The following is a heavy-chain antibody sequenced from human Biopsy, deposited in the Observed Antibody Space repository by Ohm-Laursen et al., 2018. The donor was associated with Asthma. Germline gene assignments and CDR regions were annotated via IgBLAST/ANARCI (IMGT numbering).Heavy chain of an antibody. Sequence: SLRFSCAASGFSFNSYGMHWVRQAPGKGLEWVAVMSFDGRQTYYADSVKGRFTISRDNSKNTLYLQMNSLRAEDTAVYYCAKHQLVRYLDYWGQGTLVTVSS. CDR3: AKHQLVRYLDY. CDR2: MSFDGRQT. V-gene: IGHV3-30*18. D-gene: IGHD6-13*01. J-gene: IGHJ4*02. CDR1: GFSFNSYG.